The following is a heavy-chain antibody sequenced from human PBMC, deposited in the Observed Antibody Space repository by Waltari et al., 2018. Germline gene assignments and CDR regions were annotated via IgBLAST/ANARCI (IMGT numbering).Heavy chain of an antibody. CDR3: AREGIAERGGFDY. V-gene: IGHV3-33*01. Sequence: QVQLVESGGGVVQPGRSLRLSWAASGFTFSSYGLHWVGPAPGKGLEWVAVIWYDGSNKYYADSVKGRFTISRDNSKNTLYLQMNSLRAEDTAVYYCAREGIAERGGFDYWGQGTLVTVSS. CDR1: GFTFSSYG. J-gene: IGHJ4*02. D-gene: IGHD6-13*01. CDR2: IWYDGSNK.